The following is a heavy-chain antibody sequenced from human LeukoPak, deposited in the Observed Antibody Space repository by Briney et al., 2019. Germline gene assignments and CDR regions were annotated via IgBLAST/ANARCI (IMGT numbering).Heavy chain of an antibody. CDR3: AKDFDYVVRGYGMDV. J-gene: IGHJ6*02. CDR1: GFTFSSYG. V-gene: IGHV3-30*18. CDR2: ISYDGSNK. D-gene: IGHD3-10*01. Sequence: PGGSLRLSCAASGFTFSSYGMHWVRQAPRKGLEWVAVISYDGSNKYYADSVKGRFTISRDNSKNTLYLQMNSLRAEDTAVYYCAKDFDYVVRGYGMDVWGQGTTVTVSS.